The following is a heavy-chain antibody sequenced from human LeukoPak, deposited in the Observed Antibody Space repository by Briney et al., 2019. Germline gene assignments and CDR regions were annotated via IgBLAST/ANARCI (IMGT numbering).Heavy chain of an antibody. CDR3: ARGRIAVAAGELGY. D-gene: IGHD6-19*01. V-gene: IGHV4-34*01. Sequence: SETLSLTCTVSGGSISSYYWSWIRQPPGRGLEWIGKINHSRSTNYNPSLKSRVTISVDTSKNQFSLRLSSVTAADTAVYYCARGRIAVAAGELGYWGQGTLVTVSS. CDR1: GGSISSYY. CDR2: INHSRST. J-gene: IGHJ4*02.